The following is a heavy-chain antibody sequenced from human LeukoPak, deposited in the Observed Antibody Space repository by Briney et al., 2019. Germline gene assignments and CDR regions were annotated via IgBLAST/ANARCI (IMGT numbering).Heavy chain of an antibody. CDR1: GGSFSGYY. J-gene: IGHJ4*02. Sequence: PSETLSLTCAVYGGSFSGYYWSWIRQPPGKGLEWIGEINHSGSTNYNPSLKSRVTISVDTSKNQFSLKLSSVTAADTAVYYCARFRYSSNFDYWGQGTLVTVS. CDR3: ARFRYSSNFDY. D-gene: IGHD6-19*01. CDR2: INHSGST. V-gene: IGHV4-34*01.